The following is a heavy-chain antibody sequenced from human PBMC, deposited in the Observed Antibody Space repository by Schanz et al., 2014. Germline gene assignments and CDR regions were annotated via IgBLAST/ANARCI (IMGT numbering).Heavy chain of an antibody. D-gene: IGHD2-15*01. V-gene: IGHV3-33*01. CDR3: ARDRGYCSGGSCLTFDY. J-gene: IGHJ4*02. CDR2: IWNNGVTK. Sequence: QAQLMESGGGVVQPGTSLILSCSVSGFSLNTYGIHWFRQPAGKGLEWVAVIWNNGVTKYYADSVKGRFTISRDNAKNSLLLQMNSLRVEDTAVYYCARDRGYCSGGSCLTFDYWGQGTLVTVSS. CDR1: GFSLNTYG.